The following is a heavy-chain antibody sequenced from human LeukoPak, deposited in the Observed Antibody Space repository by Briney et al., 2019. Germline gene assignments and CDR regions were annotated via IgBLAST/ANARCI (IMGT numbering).Heavy chain of an antibody. J-gene: IGHJ4*02. CDR3: AKDRGY. CDR1: GFTFDDYA. CDR2: ISGDGGST. Sequence: PGGSLRLSCAASGFTFDDYAMHWVRQAPGKGLEWVSLISGDGGSTYYADSVKGRFTISRDNSKNTLYLQMNSLRADDTAVYYCAKDRGYWGQGTLVTVSS. V-gene: IGHV3-43*02.